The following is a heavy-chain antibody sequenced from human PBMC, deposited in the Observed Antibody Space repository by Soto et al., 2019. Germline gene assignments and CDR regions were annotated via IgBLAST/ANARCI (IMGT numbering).Heavy chain of an antibody. CDR2: IKQDGSEK. Sequence: GGSLRLSCAASGFTFSSYWMSWVRQAPGKGLEWVANIKQDGSEKYYVDSVKGRFTISRANAKNSLYLQMNSLRAEDTAVYYCARSAGVRGRADAFDIWGQGTMVTVSS. J-gene: IGHJ3*02. V-gene: IGHV3-7*03. CDR3: ARSAGVRGRADAFDI. D-gene: IGHD6-19*01. CDR1: GFTFSSYW.